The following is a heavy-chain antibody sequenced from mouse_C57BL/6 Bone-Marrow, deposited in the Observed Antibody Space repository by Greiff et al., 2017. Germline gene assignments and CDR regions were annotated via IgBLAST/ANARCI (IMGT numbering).Heavy chain of an antibody. CDR3: AREGLRNLYAMDY. CDR1: GYTFTSYW. V-gene: IGHV1-55*01. J-gene: IGHJ4*01. D-gene: IGHD2-4*01. Sequence: QVQLQQPGAELVKPGASVKMSCKASGYTFTSYWITWVKQRPGQGLEWIGDIYPGSGSTNYNEKFKSKATLTVDTSSSTAYMQLSSLTSEDSAVYYCAREGLRNLYAMDYWGQGTSVTVSS. CDR2: IYPGSGST.